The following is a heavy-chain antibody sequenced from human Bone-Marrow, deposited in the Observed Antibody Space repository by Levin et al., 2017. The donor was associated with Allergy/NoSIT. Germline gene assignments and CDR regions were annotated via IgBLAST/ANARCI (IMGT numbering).Heavy chain of an antibody. V-gene: IGHV4-30-2*01. CDR2: IYHSGST. CDR1: GGSISSGGYS. D-gene: IGHD5-18*01. Sequence: SETLSLTCAVSGGSISSGGYSWSWIRQPPGKGLEWIGYIYHSGSTYYNPSLKSRVTISVDRSKNQFSLKLSSVTAADTAVYYCACGYSYGYPLVFDYWGQGTLVTVSS. CDR3: ACGYSYGYPLVFDY. J-gene: IGHJ4*02.